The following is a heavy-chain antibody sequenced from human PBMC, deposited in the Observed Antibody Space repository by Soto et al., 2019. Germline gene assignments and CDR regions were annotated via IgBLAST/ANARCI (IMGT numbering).Heavy chain of an antibody. CDR2: IYHSGST. D-gene: IGHD6-19*01. CDR3: ASQAVAPPPNWFDP. J-gene: IGHJ5*02. V-gene: IGHV4-4*02. CDR1: GGSISSSNW. Sequence: QVQLQESGPGLVKPSGTLSLTCAVSGGSISSSNWWSWVRQPPGKGLEWIGEIYHSGSTNYNPSLKRRCTILVDKAKNQFSLKLSSVTAADTAVYYWASQAVAPPPNWFDPWGQGTLVTVSS.